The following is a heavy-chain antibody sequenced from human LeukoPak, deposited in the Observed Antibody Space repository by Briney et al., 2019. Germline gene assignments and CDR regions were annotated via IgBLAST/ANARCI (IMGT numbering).Heavy chain of an antibody. CDR3: ARTYSYGYVGNWFDP. J-gene: IGHJ5*02. D-gene: IGHD5-18*01. V-gene: IGHV4-30-2*01. CDR2: IYHSGST. CDR1: GGSISSGGYS. Sequence: SETLSLTCAVSGGSISSGGYSWSWIRQPPGKGLEWIGYIYHSGSTYYNPSLKSRVTISVDRSKNQFSLKLSSVTAADTAVYYCARTYSYGYVGNWFDPWGQGTLVTVSS.